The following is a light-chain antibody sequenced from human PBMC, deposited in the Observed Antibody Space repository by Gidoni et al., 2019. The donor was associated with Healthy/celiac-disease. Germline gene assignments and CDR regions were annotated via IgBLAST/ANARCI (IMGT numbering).Light chain of an antibody. Sequence: DIQMTQSPSTLSASVGDRVTITCRASQSISSWLAWYQHTPGKAPKLLIYKASSLESGVPSRFSGSGSGTEFTLTISSMQPDDFATYYCQQYNSYSPLTFGGGTKVEIK. J-gene: IGKJ4*01. CDR2: KAS. CDR3: QQYNSYSPLT. CDR1: QSISSW. V-gene: IGKV1-5*03.